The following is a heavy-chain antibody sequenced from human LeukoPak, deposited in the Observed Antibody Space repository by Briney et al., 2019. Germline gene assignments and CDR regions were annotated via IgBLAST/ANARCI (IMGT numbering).Heavy chain of an antibody. CDR1: GYTVSSNY. J-gene: IGHJ3*02. Sequence: GGSLRLSCAASGYTVSSNYMSWVRQAPGKGLEWVSVIYSGGSTYYADSVKGRFTISRDNSKNTLYLQMNSLRVEDTAVYYCAIYSPLDIWGQGTMVTVSS. V-gene: IGHV3-53*01. CDR3: AIYSPLDI. D-gene: IGHD1-26*01. CDR2: IYSGGST.